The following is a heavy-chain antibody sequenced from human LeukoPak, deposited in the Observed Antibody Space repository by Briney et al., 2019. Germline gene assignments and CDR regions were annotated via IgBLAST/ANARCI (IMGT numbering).Heavy chain of an antibody. D-gene: IGHD6-19*01. V-gene: IGHV3-30-3*01. CDR2: ISYDGSNK. Sequence: GGSLRLSCAASGFTFSSYAMHWVRQAPGKGLEWVAVISYDGSNKYYADSVKGRFTISRDNSKNTLYLQMNGLRAEDTAVYYCARAHSSGWYYFDYWGQGTLVTVSS. CDR1: GFTFSSYA. J-gene: IGHJ4*02. CDR3: ARAHSSGWYYFDY.